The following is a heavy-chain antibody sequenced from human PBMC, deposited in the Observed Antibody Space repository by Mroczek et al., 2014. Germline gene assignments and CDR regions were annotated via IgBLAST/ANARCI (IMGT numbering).Heavy chain of an antibody. CDR2: IYYSGST. CDR3: ARDGGGTTAEYFQH. V-gene: IGHV4-31*03. J-gene: IGHJ1*01. D-gene: IGHD1-7*01. CDR1: GGSISSGGYY. Sequence: QVQLVQSGPGLVKPSQTLSLTCTVSGGSISSGGYYWSWIRQHPGKGLEWIGYIYYSGSTYYNPSLKSRVTISVDTSKNQFSLKLSSVTAADTAVYYCARDGGGTTAEYFQHWGQGTLVTVSS.